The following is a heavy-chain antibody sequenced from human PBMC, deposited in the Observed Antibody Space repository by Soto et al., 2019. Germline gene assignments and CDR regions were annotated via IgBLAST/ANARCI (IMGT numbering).Heavy chain of an antibody. V-gene: IGHV3-23*01. CDR1: GFTFSYYA. J-gene: IGHJ5*02. CDR3: APYGSGTYYMGHNWFDP. D-gene: IGHD3-10*01. Sequence: QLLESGGGLVQPGGSLRLSCAASGFTFSYYAMSWVRQAPGKGLEWVSAISGSGGTTYSADSVKGRFTISRDNSKSTLYLLMNSLRAEDTAVYYCAPYGSGTYYMGHNWFDPWGQGTLVTVSS. CDR2: ISGSGGTT.